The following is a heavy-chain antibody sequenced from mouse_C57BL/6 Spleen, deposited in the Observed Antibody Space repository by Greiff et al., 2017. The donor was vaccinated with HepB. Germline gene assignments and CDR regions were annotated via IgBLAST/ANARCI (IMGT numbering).Heavy chain of an antibody. CDR1: GFTFSSYG. Sequence: EVQLQESGGDLVKPGGSLKLSCAASGFTFSSYGMSWVRQTPDKRLEWVATISSGGSYTYYPDSVKGRFTISRDNAKNTLYLQMSSLKSEDTAMYYCAREGYSNYLDYWGQGTTLTVSS. V-gene: IGHV5-6*01. D-gene: IGHD2-5*01. CDR3: AREGYSNYLDY. CDR2: ISSGGSYT. J-gene: IGHJ2*01.